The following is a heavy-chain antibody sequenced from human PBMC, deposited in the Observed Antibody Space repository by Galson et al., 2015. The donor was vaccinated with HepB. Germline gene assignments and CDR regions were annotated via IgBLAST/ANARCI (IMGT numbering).Heavy chain of an antibody. V-gene: IGHV3-33*01. CDR1: GFIFSNYG. Sequence: SLRLSCAASGFIFSNYGMHWVRQAPGKGLEWMAAIWPDGSIKVYVDSVEGRFTISRDNSKNTLYLQMNSLRPGDTAVYYCASILGGSSGYNWGQGTLVTVSP. CDR3: ASILGGSSGYN. D-gene: IGHD6-19*01. J-gene: IGHJ4*02. CDR2: IWPDGSIK.